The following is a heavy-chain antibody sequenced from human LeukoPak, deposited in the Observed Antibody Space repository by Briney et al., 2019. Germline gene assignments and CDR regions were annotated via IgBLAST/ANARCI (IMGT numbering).Heavy chain of an antibody. J-gene: IGHJ4*02. CDR1: GYTFTSYY. V-gene: IGHV1-46*01. D-gene: IGHD3-10*01. CDR3: ARQRTSGELPPYFDY. Sequence: ASVKVSCKASGYTFTSYYMHWVRQAPGQGLEWMGIINPSGGSTSYAQKFQGRVTMTRDMSTSTVYMELSSLRSEDTAVYYCARQRTSGELPPYFDYWGQGTLVTVSS. CDR2: INPSGGST.